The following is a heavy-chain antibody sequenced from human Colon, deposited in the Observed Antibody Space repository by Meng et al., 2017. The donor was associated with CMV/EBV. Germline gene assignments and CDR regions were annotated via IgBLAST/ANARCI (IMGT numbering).Heavy chain of an antibody. Sequence: QVLLVRVGGEVKKPGASVKVPCKASGYTFTGYFMYWVRQAPGQGLEWLGVINPITGGTNYAQKFQGRVTMTRDTSMNTAYMEMSRLRSDDTAVYYCASLSGGDFDYWGQGTLVTVSS. CDR3: ASLSGGDFDY. CDR1: GYTFTGYF. V-gene: IGHV1-2*02. CDR2: INPITGGT. J-gene: IGHJ4*02. D-gene: IGHD1-26*01.